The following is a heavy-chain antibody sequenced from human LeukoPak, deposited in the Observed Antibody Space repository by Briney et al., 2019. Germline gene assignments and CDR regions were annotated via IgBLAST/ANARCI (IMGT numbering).Heavy chain of an antibody. CDR3: AREGSSSWYTRGAFDI. V-gene: IGHV1-69*05. CDR1: GGTFSSYA. J-gene: IGHJ3*02. CDR2: IIPIFGTA. Sequence: SVKVSCKASGGTFSSYAISWVRQAPGQGLEWMGGIIPIFGTANYAQKFQGRVTITTDESTSTAYMELSRLRSEDTAVYYCAREGSSSWYTRGAFDIWGQGTMVTVSS. D-gene: IGHD6-13*01.